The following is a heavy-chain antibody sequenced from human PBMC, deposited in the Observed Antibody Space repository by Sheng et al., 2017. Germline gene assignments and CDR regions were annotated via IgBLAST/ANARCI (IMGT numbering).Heavy chain of an antibody. D-gene: IGHD6-6*01. CDR2: ISSYNGNT. CDR3: TREGYSSSDVDY. Sequence: QVQLVRSGPEVKKPGASVRVSCKASGYTLTNYGISWVRQAPGQGLEWVGWISSYNGNTNYGTKVQGRVSMTTDTSTNTAYMDLRSLTSDDTAVYYCTREGYSSSDVDYWGQGTLVIVSS. CDR1: GYTLTNYG. J-gene: IGHJ4*02. V-gene: IGHV1-18*01.